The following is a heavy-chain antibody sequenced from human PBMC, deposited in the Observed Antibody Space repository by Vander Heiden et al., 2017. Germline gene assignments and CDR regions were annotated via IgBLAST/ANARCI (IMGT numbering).Heavy chain of an antibody. J-gene: IGHJ5*02. Sequence: EVQVVESGGGLVQPGGSLRLSCTASGFSFSSYWMSWVRQTPQKGLEWVANIKQDGSEKHYVDSVQGRFTISRDNAKNSLYLQMNSLRADDTALYYCARDGPYSSRTSGWFDPWGQGTLVTASS. CDR3: ARDGPYSSRTSGWFDP. D-gene: IGHD2-2*01. CDR2: IKQDGSEK. V-gene: IGHV3-7*01. CDR1: GFSFSSYW.